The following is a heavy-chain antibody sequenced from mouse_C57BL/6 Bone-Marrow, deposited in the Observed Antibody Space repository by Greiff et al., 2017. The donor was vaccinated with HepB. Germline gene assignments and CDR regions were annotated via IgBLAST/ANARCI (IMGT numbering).Heavy chain of an antibody. V-gene: IGHV5-4*01. D-gene: IGHD1-1*01. CDR2: ISDGGSYT. CDR1: GFTFSSYA. J-gene: IGHJ2*01. CDR3: ARGGHGSSPPYFDY. Sequence: EVQVVESGGGLVKPGGSLKLSCAASGFTFSSYAMSWVRQTPEKRLEWVATISDGGSYTYYPDNVKGRFTISRDNAKNNLYLQMSHLKSEDTAMYYCARGGHGSSPPYFDYWGQGTTLTVSS.